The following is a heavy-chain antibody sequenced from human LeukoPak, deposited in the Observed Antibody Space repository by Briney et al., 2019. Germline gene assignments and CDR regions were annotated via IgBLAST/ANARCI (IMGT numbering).Heavy chain of an antibody. D-gene: IGHD3-16*02. CDR3: STGYYSTSRTYLPYPGGNF. Sequence: VASVKVSCKVSGHTLTELAMHWVRQAPGKGLEWMGGFDPEHGKTIYAQDFQGRVTMTEDTSADTAYMELSGLRSDGTAVYYCSTGYYSTSRTYLPYPGGNFWGQGTLVTVSS. CDR2: FDPEHGKT. CDR1: GHTLTELA. V-gene: IGHV1-24*01. J-gene: IGHJ1*01.